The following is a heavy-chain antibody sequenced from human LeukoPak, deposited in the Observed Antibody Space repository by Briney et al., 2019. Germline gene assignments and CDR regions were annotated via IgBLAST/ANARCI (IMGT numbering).Heavy chain of an antibody. CDR3: AREVAAGYMDV. Sequence: GGSLKLSCAASGFTVSSNYMSWVRQAPGKGLEWVSVIYSGGSTYYADSVKGRFTISRDNSKNTLYLQMNSLRAEDTAVYYCAREVAAGYMDVWGKGTTVTVSS. CDR1: GFTVSSNY. CDR2: IYSGGST. J-gene: IGHJ6*03. D-gene: IGHD6-13*01. V-gene: IGHV3-53*01.